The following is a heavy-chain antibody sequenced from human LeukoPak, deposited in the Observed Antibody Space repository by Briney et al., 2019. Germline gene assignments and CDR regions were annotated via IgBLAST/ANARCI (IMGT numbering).Heavy chain of an antibody. Sequence: GASVKVSCKTSGFTFSGYGFNWVRQAPGQGLEWMGWISAHNGDTKYAQKFQDRVTMTTVASTTTAYMELRSLRSDDTALYYCARAGGRNDDAGFHLYYFDYWGRGTLVTVSS. V-gene: IGHV1-18*01. J-gene: IGHJ4*02. CDR1: GFTFSGYG. CDR2: ISAHNGDT. CDR3: ARAGGRNDDAGFHLYYFDY. D-gene: IGHD4-23*01.